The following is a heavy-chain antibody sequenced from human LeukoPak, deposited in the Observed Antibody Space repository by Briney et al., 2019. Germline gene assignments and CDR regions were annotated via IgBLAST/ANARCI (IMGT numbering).Heavy chain of an antibody. J-gene: IGHJ4*02. D-gene: IGHD3-22*01. CDR3: AREGSGYLPFDY. Sequence: GGSLRLSCAASGFTFSSYSMNWVRQAPGKGLEWVSSISSSSSYIYYADSVKGRFTISRDNAKNSLYLQMNSLRAEDTAVYYCAREGSGYLPFDYWGQGTLVTVSS. CDR1: GFTFSSYS. V-gene: IGHV3-21*01. CDR2: ISSSSSYI.